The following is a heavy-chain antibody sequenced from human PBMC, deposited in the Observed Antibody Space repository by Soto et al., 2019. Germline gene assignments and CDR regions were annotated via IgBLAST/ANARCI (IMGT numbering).Heavy chain of an antibody. V-gene: IGHV3-11*06. CDR1: GFTFSDFY. CDR2: ISPNSKYR. D-gene: IGHD2-21*01. Sequence: LRLSCVASGFTFSDFYMTWIRQAPGKGLEWLSYISPNSKYREYADSVKGRHTISRDNAKKSLYLQMNSLRAEDTAVYYCVRGGGGGQFDSWGRGTLVTVSS. J-gene: IGHJ4*02. CDR3: VRGGGGGQFDS.